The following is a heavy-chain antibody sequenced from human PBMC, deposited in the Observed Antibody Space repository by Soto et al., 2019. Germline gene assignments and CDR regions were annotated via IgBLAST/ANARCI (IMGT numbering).Heavy chain of an antibody. CDR1: GYTFTSYG. V-gene: IGHV1-18*01. D-gene: IGHD3-10*01. CDR2: ISAYNGNT. Sequence: ASVKVSCKASGYTFTSYGISWVRQAPGQGLEWMGWISAYNGNTNYAQKLQGRVTMTTDTSTSTAYMELRSLRSDDTAVYYCARDFYGSGRGNWFDPWGQGTLVTVSS. J-gene: IGHJ5*02. CDR3: ARDFYGSGRGNWFDP.